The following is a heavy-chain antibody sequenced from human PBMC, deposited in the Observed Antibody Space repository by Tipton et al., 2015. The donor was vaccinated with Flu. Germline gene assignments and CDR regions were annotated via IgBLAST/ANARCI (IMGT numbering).Heavy chain of an antibody. CDR2: INHIGGS. Sequence: TLSLTCAVYGGSLSGYYLSWIRQPPGKGLEWIGEINHIGGSNYNPSLKSRVAISVDTSKNQFSLQLSSVTAADTAVYYCARGGTVTTFYYWGQGTLVTVSS. CDR1: GGSLSGYY. V-gene: IGHV4-34*09. J-gene: IGHJ4*02. D-gene: IGHD4-17*01. CDR3: ARGGTVTTFYY.